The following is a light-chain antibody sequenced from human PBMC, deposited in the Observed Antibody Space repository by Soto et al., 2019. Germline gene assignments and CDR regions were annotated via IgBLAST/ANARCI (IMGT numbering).Light chain of an antibody. J-gene: IGKJ5*01. V-gene: IGKV3-20*01. CDR2: GAS. CDR1: QSIGSSY. CDR3: QQYNSYSNT. Sequence: EIVLTQSPGTLSLSPGERATLSCRASQSIGSSYLAWYQQKPGQAPRLLIYGASSRATGIPDRFSGSGSGTEFTLTISSLQPDDFATYYCQQYNSYSNTFGQGTRLEI.